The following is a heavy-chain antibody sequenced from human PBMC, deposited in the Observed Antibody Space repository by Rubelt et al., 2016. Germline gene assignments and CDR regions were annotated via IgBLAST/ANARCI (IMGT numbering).Heavy chain of an antibody. V-gene: IGHV4-39*01. Sequence: QLQLQESGPGLVKPSETLSLTCTVSGGSISSSSYYWGWIRQPPGKGLEWIGSIYYSGSTSYNPSLKGRCTISVAPSKNQFSLKLSSVTAADTAVYYCAGDIVVVPAATQNWFDPWGQGTLVTVSS. CDR1: GGSISSSSYY. J-gene: IGHJ5*02. CDR2: IYYSGST. D-gene: IGHD2-2*01. CDR3: AGDIVVVPAATQNWFDP.